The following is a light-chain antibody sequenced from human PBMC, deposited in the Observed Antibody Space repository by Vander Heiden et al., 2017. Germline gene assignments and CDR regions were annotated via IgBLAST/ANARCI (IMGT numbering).Light chain of an antibody. J-gene: IGKJ4*01. CDR3: MQDTETHS. V-gene: IGKV2-28*01. CDR2: LGS. CDR1: QTLLQSNGYNY. Sequence: DIVMTQSPLSLPVTPGEPASISCRSSQTLLQSNGYNYLDWYVQKPGQSPQLLIYLGSSRASGVPDRFSGSGSGTDFTLEISRVEAEDVGVYYCMQDTETHSFGGGTKVDIK.